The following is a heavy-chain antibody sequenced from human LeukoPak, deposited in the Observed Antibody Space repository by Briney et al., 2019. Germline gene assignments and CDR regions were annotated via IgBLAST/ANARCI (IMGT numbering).Heavy chain of an antibody. CDR2: ISSSSSYI. V-gene: IGHV3-21*01. D-gene: IGHD1-1*01. CDR3: ARDGLGYDSYAFDI. Sequence: GGSLRLSCAASGFTFSSYSMNWVRQAPGKGLEWVSSISSSSSYIYYADSVKGRFTISRDNAKNSLYLQMNSLRAEDTAVYYCARDGLGYDSYAFDIWGQGTMVTVSS. J-gene: IGHJ3*02. CDR1: GFTFSSYS.